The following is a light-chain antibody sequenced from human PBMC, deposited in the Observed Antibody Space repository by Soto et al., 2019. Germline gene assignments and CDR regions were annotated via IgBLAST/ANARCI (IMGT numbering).Light chain of an antibody. V-gene: IGLV2-18*02. CDR3: SSYTTSSTYD. CDR2: DVS. CDR1: SSDVGNYNR. Sequence: QSALTQPPSVSGSPGQSVAISCTGTSSDVGNYNRVSWYQQPPGTAPRLMIYDVSNRPSGVPDRFSGSKSGNTASLTISGLQADDEADYYCSSYTTSSTYDFGTGTKLTVL. J-gene: IGLJ1*01.